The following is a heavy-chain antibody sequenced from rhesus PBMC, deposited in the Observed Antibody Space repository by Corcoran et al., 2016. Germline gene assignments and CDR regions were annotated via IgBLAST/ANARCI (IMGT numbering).Heavy chain of an antibody. CDR2: VYGNRAST. Sequence: QVQLQESGPGLVKPSETLSLTCTVSGGSISGYHNWNWIRQAPGKGLEWIGAVYGNRASTNYNPSLKNRVTISKDTSKNQFSLRLASVTAADTAVYYCARQGYTDHLGGLDSWGQGVVVTVSS. D-gene: IGHD2-39*02. CDR1: GGSISGYHN. CDR3: ARQGYTDHLGGLDS. J-gene: IGHJ6*01. V-gene: IGHV4-143*01.